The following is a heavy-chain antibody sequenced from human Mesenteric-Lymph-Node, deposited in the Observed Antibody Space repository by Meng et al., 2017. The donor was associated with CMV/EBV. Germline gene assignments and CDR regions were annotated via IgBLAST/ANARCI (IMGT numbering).Heavy chain of an antibody. V-gene: IGHV3-23*01. CDR1: GFTFSSYA. D-gene: IGHD4-17*01. J-gene: IGHJ4*02. Sequence: GESLKISCAASGFTFSSYAITWVRQAPGKGLEWVSSLTDSGGHTFYADSVKGRFTISRDNSKNTLYLQVNSLRAEDTAVYYCAQISTVTNNLEYWGQGTLVTVSS. CDR3: AQISTVTNNLEY. CDR2: LTDSGGHT.